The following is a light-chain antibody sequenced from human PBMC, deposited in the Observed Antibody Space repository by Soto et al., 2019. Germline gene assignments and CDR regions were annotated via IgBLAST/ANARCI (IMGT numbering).Light chain of an antibody. CDR2: DAS. V-gene: IGKV3-11*01. Sequence: EIVLTQSPVTLSLSPGERATLSCRASQSVSSYLAWYQQKPGQAPRLLIYDASNRATGIPPRFSGSGSETDFTLTLRLLEPEAFAVYYCQQRSNWPALTFGGGTKVAIK. J-gene: IGKJ4*01. CDR1: QSVSSY. CDR3: QQRSNWPALT.